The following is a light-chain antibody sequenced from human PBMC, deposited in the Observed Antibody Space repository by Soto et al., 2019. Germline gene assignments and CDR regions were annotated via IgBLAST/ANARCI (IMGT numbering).Light chain of an antibody. CDR1: QSVTGTN. J-gene: IGKJ1*01. CDR2: GAS. Sequence: IVLTQSPGTLSWYPGEGATLSCRASQSVTGTNLAWYQQRPGQAPRLLSDGASTRATGIPARCSGRGSGTEGTRTSSSLQSEDFAVYDCQQYKNWPRTVGQGTKVEI. V-gene: IGKV3-15*01. CDR3: QQYKNWPRT.